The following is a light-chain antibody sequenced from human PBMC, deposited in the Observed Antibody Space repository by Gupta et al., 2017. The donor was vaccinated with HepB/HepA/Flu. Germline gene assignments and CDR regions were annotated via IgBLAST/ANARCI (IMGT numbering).Light chain of an antibody. V-gene: IGLV2-18*02. Sequence: QSALTHPPSVSGSPGQSVTISCLETSSDVGSYNRVSWYQQPPGTAPKLMIYEVSNRPSGVPDRFSGSKSGNTASLTISGLQAEDEADYYCSSYTSSSTFVFGGGTKLTVL. CDR1: SSDVGSYNR. J-gene: IGLJ2*01. CDR2: EVS. CDR3: SSYTSSSTFV.